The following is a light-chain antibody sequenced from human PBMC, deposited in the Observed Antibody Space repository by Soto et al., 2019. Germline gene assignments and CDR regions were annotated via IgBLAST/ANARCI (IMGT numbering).Light chain of an antibody. CDR3: QQYGSSPPYT. CDR1: QSVSNNY. V-gene: IGKV3-20*01. J-gene: IGKJ2*01. CDR2: GSS. Sequence: EVVLTQSPGTLSLSPGERATLSCRASQSVSNNYFAWYQQKPGQAPRLLIFGSSDRATGIPDRFSGSGSGTVFTITISRLEPEDFAVYYCQQYGSSPPYTFGQGTKLEIK.